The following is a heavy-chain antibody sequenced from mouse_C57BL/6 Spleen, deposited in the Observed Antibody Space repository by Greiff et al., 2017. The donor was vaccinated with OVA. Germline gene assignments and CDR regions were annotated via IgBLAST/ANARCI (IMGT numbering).Heavy chain of an antibody. V-gene: IGHV5-4*01. CDR2: ISDGGSYT. CDR3: ARDSNYGSSSMDY. J-gene: IGHJ4*01. Sequence: EVMLVESGGGLVKPGGSLKLSCAASGFTFSSYAMSWVRQTPEKRLEWVATISDGGSYTYSPDNVKGRFTISRDKAKTNLYLQMSNLKSEDTAMYYCARDSNYGSSSMDYWGQGTSVTVSS. CDR1: GFTFSSYA. D-gene: IGHD1-1*01.